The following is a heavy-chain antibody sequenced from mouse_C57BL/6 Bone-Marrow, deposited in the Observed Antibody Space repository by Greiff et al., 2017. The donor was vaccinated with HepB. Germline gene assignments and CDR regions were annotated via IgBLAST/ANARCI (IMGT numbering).Heavy chain of an antibody. D-gene: IGHD1-1*01. Sequence: EVKLMESGGDLVKPGGSLKLSCAASGFTFSSYGMSWVRQTPDKRLEWVATISSGGSYTYYPDSVKGRFTISRDNAKNNLYLQMSSLKSEDTAMYYCARVGITTVVATDWYFDVWGTGTTVTVSS. J-gene: IGHJ1*03. CDR1: GFTFSSYG. V-gene: IGHV5-6*01. CDR3: ARVGITTVVATDWYFDV. CDR2: ISSGGSYT.